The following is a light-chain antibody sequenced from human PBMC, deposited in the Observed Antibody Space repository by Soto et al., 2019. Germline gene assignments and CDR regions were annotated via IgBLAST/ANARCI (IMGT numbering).Light chain of an antibody. V-gene: IGKV3-20*01. CDR1: QSVSSSH. Sequence: EVELTQSPGTLSLSPGERATLSCRASQSVSSSHLAWYQQKRGQAPRLLIYDTSTRATGIPDRFSGSGSGTDFTLTISRLEPEDFAVYHCQQYGASPWTFGQGTKVDSK. J-gene: IGKJ1*01. CDR2: DTS. CDR3: QQYGASPWT.